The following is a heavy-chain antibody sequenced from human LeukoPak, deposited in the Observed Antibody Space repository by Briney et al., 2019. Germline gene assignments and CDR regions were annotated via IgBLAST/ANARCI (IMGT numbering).Heavy chain of an antibody. J-gene: IGHJ4*02. CDR2: ISYDGSNK. D-gene: IGHD3-10*01. CDR1: GFTFSSYA. CDR3: ARDYYGSASYGHVFDC. Sequence: GGSLRLSCAASGFTFSSYAMYWVRQAPGRGLEWVALISYDGSNKYYADSVKGRFTISRDNSKNTLYLQMNSLRIEDTAVYYCARDYYGSASYGHVFDCWGQGSLVTVSS. V-gene: IGHV3-30-3*01.